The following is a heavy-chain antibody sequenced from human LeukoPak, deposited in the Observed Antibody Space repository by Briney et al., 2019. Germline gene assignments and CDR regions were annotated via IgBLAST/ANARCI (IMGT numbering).Heavy chain of an antibody. CDR2: IYYSGST. CDR1: GGPVSSGCYY. Sequence: SETLSLTCTVSGGPVSSGCYYWSWIRQPPGKGLEWIGYIYYSGSTNYNPSLKSRVTISVDTSKNQFSLKLSSVTAADTAVYYCARDRYYYDSSGWYDYWGQGTLVTVSS. J-gene: IGHJ4*02. CDR3: ARDRYYYDSSGWYDY. D-gene: IGHD3-22*01. V-gene: IGHV4-61*01.